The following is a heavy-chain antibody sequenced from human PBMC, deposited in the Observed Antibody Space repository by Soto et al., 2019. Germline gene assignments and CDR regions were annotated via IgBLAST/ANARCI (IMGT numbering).Heavy chain of an antibody. J-gene: IGHJ6*02. CDR2: ISYDGSNK. CDR1: GFTFSSYA. D-gene: IGHD3-3*01. Sequence: QVQLVESGGGVVQPGRSLRLSCAASGFTFSSYAMHWVRQAPGKGLEWVAVISYDGSNKYYADSVKGRFTISRDNSKNKLYLQMNSLRAEDTAVYYCARVPNYDFWSGYYSYYYYYGMDVWGQGTTVTVSS. V-gene: IGHV3-30-3*01. CDR3: ARVPNYDFWSGYYSYYYYYGMDV.